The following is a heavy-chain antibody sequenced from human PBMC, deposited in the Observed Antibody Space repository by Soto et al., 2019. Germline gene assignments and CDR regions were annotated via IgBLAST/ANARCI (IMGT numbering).Heavy chain of an antibody. CDR2: ISYDGSDN. D-gene: IGHD3-22*01. CDR1: GFTFSYYA. V-gene: IGHV3-30-3*01. CDR3: VRDRGHNSGYYELFAY. Sequence: QVQLVESGGGVVQPGRSLRLSCAASGFTFSYYAMHWVRQAPGKGLEWVAVISYDGSDNYYADSVKGRFTISRDNSKNTLFLQMNSLRAEDTAVYFCVRDRGHNSGYYELFAYWGQGTLVTVSS. J-gene: IGHJ4*02.